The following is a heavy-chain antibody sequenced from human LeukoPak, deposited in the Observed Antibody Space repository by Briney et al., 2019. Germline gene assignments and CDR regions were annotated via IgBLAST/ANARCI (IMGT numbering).Heavy chain of an antibody. CDR1: GYSFTSYY. V-gene: IGHV1-46*01. J-gene: IGHJ5*02. Sequence: ASVKVSCKASGYSFTSYYMHWVRQAPGQGLEWMGIINPSGGSTSYAQKFQGRVTMTRDMSTSTVYMELSSLRSEDTAVYYCATLIVGATGGWFDPWGQGTLVTVSS. D-gene: IGHD1-26*01. CDR3: ATLIVGATGGWFDP. CDR2: INPSGGST.